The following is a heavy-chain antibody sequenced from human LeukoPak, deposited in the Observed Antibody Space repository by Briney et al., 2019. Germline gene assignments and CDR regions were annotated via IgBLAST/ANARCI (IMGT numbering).Heavy chain of an antibody. Sequence: ASVKVSCKASGYTFTSYGISWVRQAPGQGLEWMGWISAYNGNTNYAQKLQGRVTMTTDTSTSTAYMELRSLRSDDTAVYYCARDGNYGDYLAPTWYYGMDVWGQGTTVNVSS. CDR3: ARDGNYGDYLAPTWYYGMDV. CDR1: GYTFTSYG. D-gene: IGHD4-17*01. V-gene: IGHV1-18*01. J-gene: IGHJ6*02. CDR2: ISAYNGNT.